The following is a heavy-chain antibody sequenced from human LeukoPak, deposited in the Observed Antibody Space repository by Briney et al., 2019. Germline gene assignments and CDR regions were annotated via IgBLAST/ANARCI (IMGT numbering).Heavy chain of an antibody. CDR2: IYYSGIT. CDR1: RGSIGTKTYY. CDR3: ARRGDP. Sequence: SETLSLTCTVSRGSIGTKTYYWGWIRQPPGKGLEWIGSIYYSGITHYKPSLKSRVTISADTSKNQLSLKLNSVTAADTAVYYCARRGDPWGQGTLVTVSS. J-gene: IGHJ5*02. D-gene: IGHD3-16*01. V-gene: IGHV4-39*01.